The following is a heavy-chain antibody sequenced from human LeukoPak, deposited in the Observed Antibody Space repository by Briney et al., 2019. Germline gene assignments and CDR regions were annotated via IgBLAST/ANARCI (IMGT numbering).Heavy chain of an antibody. Sequence: ASVKVSCKASGYTFTGYYMHWVRQAPGQGLEWMGWINPNSGGTNYAQKFQGRVTMTRDTSISTAYMELSRLRSDDTAVYYCASTRPVDPAMPRDGMDVWGQGTTVTVSS. D-gene: IGHD5-18*01. CDR3: ASTRPVDPAMPRDGMDV. CDR1: GYTFTGYY. CDR2: INPNSGGT. J-gene: IGHJ6*02. V-gene: IGHV1-2*02.